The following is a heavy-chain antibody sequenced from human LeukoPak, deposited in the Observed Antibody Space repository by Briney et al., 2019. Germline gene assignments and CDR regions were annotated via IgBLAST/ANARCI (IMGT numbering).Heavy chain of an antibody. CDR2: INPNNGGT. CDR1: GYTFTGYR. CDR3: ATSGSTWYNDY. Sequence: ASVKVSCKASGYTFTGYRMHWVRQVPGQGLEWMAWINPNNGGTNYAQKFQGRVTLTRDKSISTTYMELSSLRSDDTAVYYCATSGSTWYNDYWGQGTLVTVSS. D-gene: IGHD6-13*01. V-gene: IGHV1-2*02. J-gene: IGHJ4*02.